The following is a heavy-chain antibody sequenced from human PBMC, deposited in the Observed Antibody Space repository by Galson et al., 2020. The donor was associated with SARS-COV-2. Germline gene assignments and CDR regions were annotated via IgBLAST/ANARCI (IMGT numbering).Heavy chain of an antibody. J-gene: IGHJ3*02. CDR2: IYYSGNT. CDR3: AREEYYYETSGAPSIAFDI. V-gene: IGHV4-59*01. D-gene: IGHD3-22*01. Sequence: SETLSLTCTVSGGSISNYYWSWIRQPPGKGLEWIGYIYYSGNTKYNPSLESRVTISVDTSKDQYSLKLKSVTAADTAVYYCAREEYYYETSGAPSIAFDIWGKGTVVSVSS. CDR1: GGSISNYY.